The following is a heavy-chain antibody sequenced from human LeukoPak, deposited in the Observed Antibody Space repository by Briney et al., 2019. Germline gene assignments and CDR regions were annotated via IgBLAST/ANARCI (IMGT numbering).Heavy chain of an antibody. J-gene: IGHJ3*02. V-gene: IGHV4-59*08. CDR2: INYSGST. CDR3: ARRNDFDI. Sequence: PSETLSLTCTVSGGSISGSHWNWIRQPPGKGLEWIGYINYSGSTDSNPSLKSRVTISVDTSKNQFTLKLTSVTAADTAMYYCARRNDFDIWGPGTMVTVSS. CDR1: GGSISGSH.